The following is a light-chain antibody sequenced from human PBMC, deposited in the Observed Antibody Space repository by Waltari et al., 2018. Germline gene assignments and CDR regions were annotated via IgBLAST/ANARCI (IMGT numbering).Light chain of an antibody. J-gene: IGKJ1*01. V-gene: IGKV1-5*03. CDR1: QSISHW. Sequence: DIQMTQSPSTLSASVGDRVTITCRASQSISHWLAWYQQKPGKAPKLLIYRGSTLQSGVPSRFSGSGSGTEFPLTISSLQPDDFGSYYCQHYNYDLETFGQGTKVEIK. CDR3: QHYNYDLET. CDR2: RGS.